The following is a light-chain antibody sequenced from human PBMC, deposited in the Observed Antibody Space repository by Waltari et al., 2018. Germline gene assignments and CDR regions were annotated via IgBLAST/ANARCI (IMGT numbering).Light chain of an antibody. CDR3: QQSYTTAPWT. J-gene: IGKJ1*01. CDR2: TAY. V-gene: IGKV1-39*01. CDR1: QSVNTY. Sequence: DIQMTQSPSSLSASVGDRVTITCRASQSVNTYLNWYQQKAGGVPKLLIYTAYYLQSGVPSRFSGRGSGTDFTHTISSLQPEDFATYYCQQSYTTAPWTFGQGTKVEMK.